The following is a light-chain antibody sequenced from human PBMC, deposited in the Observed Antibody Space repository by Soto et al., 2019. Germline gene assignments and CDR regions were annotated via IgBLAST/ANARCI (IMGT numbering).Light chain of an antibody. V-gene: IGKV1-39*01. CDR2: AAS. J-gene: IGKJ2*01. Sequence: DIKMTQSPSSLSASVGDRVTITCRASQSISSYLNWYQQKPGKAPKLLIYAASSLQSGVPSRFSGSGYGTDFTLTISSLQPEDFATYYCQQSYSTPFGQGTKLEIK. CDR3: QQSYSTP. CDR1: QSISSY.